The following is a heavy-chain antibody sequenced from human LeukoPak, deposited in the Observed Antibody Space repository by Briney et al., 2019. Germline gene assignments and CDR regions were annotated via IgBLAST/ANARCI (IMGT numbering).Heavy chain of an antibody. CDR2: INPSGGST. J-gene: IGHJ4*02. CDR1: GYTFTSYY. V-gene: IGHV1-46*01. D-gene: IGHD6-6*01. Sequence: ASVKVSCKASGYTFTSYYMHWVRQAPGQGLEWMGIINPSGGSTSYAQKFQGRVTMTRDTSTSTVYMELSSLRSEDTAVYYCARAPPQSRYSSSSRGGIDYWGQGTLVTVSS. CDR3: ARAPPQSRYSSSSRGGIDY.